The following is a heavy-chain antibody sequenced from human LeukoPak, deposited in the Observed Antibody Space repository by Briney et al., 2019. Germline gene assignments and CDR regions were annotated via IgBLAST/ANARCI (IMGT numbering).Heavy chain of an antibody. J-gene: IGHJ4*02. CDR1: GGSISSGGYY. V-gene: IGHV4-30-2*01. CDR2: IYHSGST. D-gene: IGHD5-12*01. Sequence: PSETLSLTCTVSGGSISSGGYYWSWIRQPPGKGLEWIGYIYHSGSTYYNPSLKSRVTISVDRSKNQFSLKLSSVTAADTAVYYCARLGATILFDYWGQGTLVTVSS. CDR3: ARLGATILFDY.